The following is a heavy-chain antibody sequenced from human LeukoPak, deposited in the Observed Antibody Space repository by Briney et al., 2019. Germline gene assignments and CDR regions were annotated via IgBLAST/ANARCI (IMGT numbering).Heavy chain of an antibody. CDR3: ARAIYDYGGNDHYFDY. CDR1: GGSISSYY. Sequence: SETLSLTCTVSGGSISSYYWSWIRQPPGKGLEWIGYIYYSGSTNYNPSLKSRVTISVDTSKNQFSLKLSSVTAADTAVYYCARAIYDYGGNDHYFDYWGQGTLVTVSS. D-gene: IGHD4-23*01. V-gene: IGHV4-59*01. CDR2: IYYSGST. J-gene: IGHJ4*02.